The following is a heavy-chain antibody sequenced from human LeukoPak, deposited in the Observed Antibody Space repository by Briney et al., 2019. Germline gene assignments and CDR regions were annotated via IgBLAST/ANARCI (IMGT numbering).Heavy chain of an antibody. V-gene: IGHV4-30-2*01. CDR1: GGSISSGGYS. D-gene: IGHD3-10*01. CDR3: AGGSGNSDWFDP. Sequence: SQTLSLTCAVSGGSISSGGYSWSWIRQPPGKGLEWIGYIYHSGSTYYNPSLKSRVTISVDRSKNQFSLKLSSVTAADTAVYYCAGGSGNSDWFDPWGQGTLVTVSS. CDR2: IYHSGST. J-gene: IGHJ5*02.